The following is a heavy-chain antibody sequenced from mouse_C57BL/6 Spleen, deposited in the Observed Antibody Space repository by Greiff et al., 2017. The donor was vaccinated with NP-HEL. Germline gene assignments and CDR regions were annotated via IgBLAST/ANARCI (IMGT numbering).Heavy chain of an antibody. J-gene: IGHJ2*01. Sequence: EVKLVESGGGLVKPGGSLKLSCAASGFTFSSYAMSWVRQTPEKRLEWVATISDGGSYTYYPDNVKGRFTISRDNAKNNLYLQMSHLKSEDTAMYYCAREGNYYGYFDYWGQGTTLTVSS. CDR3: AREGNYYGYFDY. V-gene: IGHV5-4*01. CDR1: GFTFSSYA. CDR2: ISDGGSYT. D-gene: IGHD1-1*01.